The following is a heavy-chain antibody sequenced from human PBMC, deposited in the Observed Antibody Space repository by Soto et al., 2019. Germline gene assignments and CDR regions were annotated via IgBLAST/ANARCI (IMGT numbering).Heavy chain of an antibody. CDR3: AGDHVAAVPGY. Sequence: ASVKVSCKASGYTFTSYYMHWVQQAPGRGLEWMGVISPSGDSTTYAQKFQGRVTMTTDTSTSTVYMELSSLRSEDTAVYYCAGDHVAAVPGYWGQGTLVTVSS. V-gene: IGHV1-46*01. CDR2: ISPSGDST. J-gene: IGHJ1*01. CDR1: GYTFTSYY. D-gene: IGHD6-13*01.